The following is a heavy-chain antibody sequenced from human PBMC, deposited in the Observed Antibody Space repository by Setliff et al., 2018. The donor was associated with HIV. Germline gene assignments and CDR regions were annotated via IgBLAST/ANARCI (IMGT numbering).Heavy chain of an antibody. Sequence: GGSLRLSCAASGFSFSTYSMNWVRQAPGKGLEWVSYISSSGSTIYYADSVKGRFTISRDNAKNSLYLQMNSLRTEDTAVYYCARDSGAGGTFDYWGQGALVTVPQ. J-gene: IGHJ4*02. CDR3: ARDSGAGGTFDY. V-gene: IGHV3-48*04. CDR2: ISSSGSTI. CDR1: GFSFSTYS. D-gene: IGHD1-26*01.